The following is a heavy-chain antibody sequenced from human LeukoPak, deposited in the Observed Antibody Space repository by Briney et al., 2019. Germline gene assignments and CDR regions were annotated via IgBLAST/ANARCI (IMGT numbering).Heavy chain of an antibody. D-gene: IGHD5-18*01. J-gene: IGHJ4*02. Sequence: ASVKVSCKASGYTFTCYYMHWVRQAPGQGLGWMGWINPNSGGTNYAQKFQGRVTMTRDTSISTAYMELSRVRSDDTAVYYCARPNSYGYPYYFDYWGQGTLVTVSS. CDR3: ARPNSYGYPYYFDY. CDR1: GYTFTCYY. V-gene: IGHV1-2*02. CDR2: INPNSGGT.